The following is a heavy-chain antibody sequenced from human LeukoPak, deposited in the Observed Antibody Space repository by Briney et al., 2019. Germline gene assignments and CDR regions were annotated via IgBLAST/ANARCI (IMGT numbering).Heavy chain of an antibody. CDR1: GFVFSASY. J-gene: IGHJ5*01. CDR3: VRGGTYWTVS. Sequence: GGSLRLSCAASGFVFSASYMSWVRKAPGKGLEWVATIKPDGSEKYHVDSVSGRFTISRDNTNDSLFLQMNSLRVDDTAVYYCVRGGTYWTVSWGQGTLVNVS. CDR2: IKPDGSEK. V-gene: IGHV3-7*01.